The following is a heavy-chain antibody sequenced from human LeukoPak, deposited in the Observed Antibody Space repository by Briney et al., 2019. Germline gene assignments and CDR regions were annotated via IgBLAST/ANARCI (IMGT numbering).Heavy chain of an antibody. CDR3: VRVYGVGATTTMAY. D-gene: IGHD1-26*01. V-gene: IGHV3-30*04. Sequence: GGSLRLSCAASGFTFSSYAMHWVRQAPGKGLEWVAVISYDGSNKYYADSVKGRFTISRDNSKNTLYLQMNSLRAEDTAVYYCVRVYGVGATTTMAYWGQGTLVTVSS. CDR1: GFTFSSYA. CDR2: ISYDGSNK. J-gene: IGHJ4*02.